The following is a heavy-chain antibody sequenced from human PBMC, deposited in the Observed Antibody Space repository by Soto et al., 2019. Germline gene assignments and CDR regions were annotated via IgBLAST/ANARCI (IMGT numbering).Heavy chain of an antibody. V-gene: IGHV1-69*01. CDR1: RYIFTAYF. D-gene: IGHD5-18*01. Sequence: QVQLVQSGAEVKKPGASVKVSCKAPRYIFTAYFMHWVRQAPGQGLEWLGGVIPLFDTAYYAQIFRGRLRISADGATTTAYMELSGLTSADTAVYFCATGGHNDGYNFYHGMDVWGQGTTVTVS. J-gene: IGHJ6*02. CDR3: ATGGHNDGYNFYHGMDV. CDR2: VIPLFDTA.